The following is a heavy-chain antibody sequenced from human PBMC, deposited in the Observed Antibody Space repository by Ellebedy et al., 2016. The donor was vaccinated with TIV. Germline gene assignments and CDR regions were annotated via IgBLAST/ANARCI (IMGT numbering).Heavy chain of an antibody. CDR1: GGSVSSYY. J-gene: IGHJ4*02. V-gene: IGHV4-59*08. CDR3: ASLSYYYGSVSRHSFDY. D-gene: IGHD3-10*01. CDR2: IYYSGST. Sequence: SETLSLTCTVSGGSVSSYYWSRIRQPPGKGLEWIGYIYYSGSTNYNPSLKSRVTISVDTSKNQFSLKLSSVTAADTALYYCASLSYYYGSVSRHSFDYWGQGTLVTVSS.